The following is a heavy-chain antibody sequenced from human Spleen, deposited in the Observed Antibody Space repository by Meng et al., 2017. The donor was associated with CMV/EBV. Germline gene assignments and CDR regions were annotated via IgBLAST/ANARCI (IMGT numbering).Heavy chain of an antibody. CDR2: ISSSGSTI. Sequence: GGSLRLSCAASGFTFSRSEMNWVRQAPGKGLEWVSYISSSGSTIFYADSVKGRFTISRDNANNSLYLQMNSLSAEDTAVYYCARDGGGYTSSSLPRYFDYWGQGALVTVSS. CDR3: ARDGGGYTSSSLPRYFDY. D-gene: IGHD6-6*01. J-gene: IGHJ4*02. CDR1: GFTFSRSE. V-gene: IGHV3-48*03.